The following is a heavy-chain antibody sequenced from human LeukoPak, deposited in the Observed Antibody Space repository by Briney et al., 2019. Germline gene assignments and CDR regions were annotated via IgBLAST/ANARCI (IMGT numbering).Heavy chain of an antibody. V-gene: IGHV4-61*02. J-gene: IGHJ3*02. CDR2: IYTSGST. CDR3: ARDRDAFDI. CDR1: GGSISSGSYY. Sequence: SQTLSLTCTVSGGSISSGSYYWSWIRQPAGKGLEWIGRIYTSGSTNYNPSLKSRVTISVDTSKNQFSLKLSSVTAADTAVHYCARDRDAFDIWGQGTMVTVSS.